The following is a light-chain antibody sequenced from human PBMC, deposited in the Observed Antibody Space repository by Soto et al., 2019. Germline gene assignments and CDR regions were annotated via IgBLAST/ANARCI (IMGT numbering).Light chain of an antibody. V-gene: IGKV4-1*01. Sequence: DIVMTQSPDSVTVALGERATINCRSSPSVLYSSNNKNYLAWYQQKSGQPPKLLIYWASTRESGVPDRFSGSGSGTDFTLTISSLQAEDVAVYYCQHYYSAPPTFGQGTKVDIK. J-gene: IGKJ1*01. CDR3: QHYYSAPPT. CDR2: WAS. CDR1: PSVLYSSNNKNY.